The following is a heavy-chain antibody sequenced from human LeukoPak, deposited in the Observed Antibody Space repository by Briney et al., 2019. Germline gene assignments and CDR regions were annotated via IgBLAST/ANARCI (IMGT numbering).Heavy chain of an antibody. CDR1: GFTFSSYS. V-gene: IGHV3-21*01. D-gene: IGHD3-10*01. Sequence: GGSLRLSCAASGFTFSSYSMNWVRQTPGKGLEWVSSISSSSSYIYYADSVKGRFTISRDNAKNSLYLQMNSLRAEDTAVYYCARDLWFGELLDQPDYWGQGTLVTVSS. CDR2: ISSSSSYI. CDR3: ARDLWFGELLDQPDY. J-gene: IGHJ4*02.